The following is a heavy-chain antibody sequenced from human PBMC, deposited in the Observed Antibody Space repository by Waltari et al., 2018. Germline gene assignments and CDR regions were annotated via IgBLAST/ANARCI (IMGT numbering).Heavy chain of an antibody. Sequence: QITLKESGPTLVKPTQTLTLTCTFSGFSLSTSGVGVGWIRQPPGKALEWLALIYWDDDKRYSPSLKSKLTITKETSKNQVVLTMTNMDPVDTATYYCAHRPGSGWFGYYYYGMDVWGQGTTVTVSS. CDR1: GFSLSTSGVG. V-gene: IGHV2-5*02. J-gene: IGHJ6*02. CDR2: IYWDDDK. CDR3: AHRPGSGWFGYYYYGMDV. D-gene: IGHD6-19*01.